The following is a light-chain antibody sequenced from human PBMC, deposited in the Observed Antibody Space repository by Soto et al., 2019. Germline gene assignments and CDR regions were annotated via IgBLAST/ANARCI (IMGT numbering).Light chain of an antibody. CDR3: QNDNSATCT. V-gene: IGKV1-27*01. Sequence: DIQMTQSPSSLSASVGDRVTITCRASEDISNYLAWYQQKPGKVPKLLIYGASTLQSGVPSRFSGSGSGTDFTLTVSRLQTEDVANDYCQNDNSATCTFGQGTKVESK. CDR2: GAS. CDR1: EDISNY. J-gene: IGKJ1*01.